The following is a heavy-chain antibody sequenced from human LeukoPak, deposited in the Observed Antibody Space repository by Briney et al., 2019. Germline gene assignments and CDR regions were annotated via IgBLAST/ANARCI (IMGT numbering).Heavy chain of an antibody. J-gene: IGHJ3*02. Sequence: SQTLSLTCTVSGGSISSGDYYWSWIRQPPGEGLEWIGYIYYSGSTYYNPSLKSRVTISVDTSKNQFSLKLSSVTAADTAVYYCARDGPLWFGELEGAFDIWGQGTMVTVSS. D-gene: IGHD3-10*01. CDR2: IYYSGST. CDR1: GGSISSGDYY. CDR3: ARDGPLWFGELEGAFDI. V-gene: IGHV4-30-4*01.